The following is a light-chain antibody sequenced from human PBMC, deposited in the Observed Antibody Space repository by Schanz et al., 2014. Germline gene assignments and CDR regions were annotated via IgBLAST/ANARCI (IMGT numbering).Light chain of an antibody. CDR1: SSDVGGYNY. CDR3: SSHGGSRV. J-gene: IGLJ3*02. Sequence: QSALTQPASVSGSPGQSITISCTGTSSDVGGYNYVSWYQQHPGKAPKLMISDVSDRPSGVSNRFSGSKSGNTASLTVSGLQAEDEADYYCSSHGGSRVFGGGTKLTVL. V-gene: IGLV2-14*01. CDR2: DVS.